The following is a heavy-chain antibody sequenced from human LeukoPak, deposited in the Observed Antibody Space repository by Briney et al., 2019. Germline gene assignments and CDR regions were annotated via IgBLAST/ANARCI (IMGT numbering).Heavy chain of an antibody. Sequence: GGSLRLSCAASGFTFSGYAMSWVRQAPGKGLEWVSAISGSGGSTYYADSVKGRFTISRDNSKNTLYLQMNSLRAEDTAVYYCAKDLYDEYSGYPPLWFDPWGQGTLVTVSS. J-gene: IGHJ5*02. V-gene: IGHV3-23*01. CDR3: AKDLYDEYSGYPPLWFDP. CDR2: ISGSGGST. D-gene: IGHD5-12*01. CDR1: GFTFSGYA.